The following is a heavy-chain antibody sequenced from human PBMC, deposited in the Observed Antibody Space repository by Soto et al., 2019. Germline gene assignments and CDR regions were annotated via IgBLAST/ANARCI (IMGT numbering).Heavy chain of an antibody. CDR3: AKRSSSSTFDY. D-gene: IGHD6-6*01. CDR2: ISGSDDST. J-gene: IGHJ4*02. V-gene: IGHV3-23*01. Sequence: EVQLLESGGGLVQPGASLRLSCAASGFTFSSYAMSWVRQAPGKGLEWVSVISGSDDSTYYADSVKGRLTITRDNSKNTLYLQMNSLRAEDTAVYYCAKRSSSSTFDYWGQGTLVTVSS. CDR1: GFTFSSYA.